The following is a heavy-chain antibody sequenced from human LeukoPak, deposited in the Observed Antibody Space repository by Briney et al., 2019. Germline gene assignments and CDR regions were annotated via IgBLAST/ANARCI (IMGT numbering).Heavy chain of an antibody. V-gene: IGHV1-3*01. CDR3: ARDGNIVATIRGDSDY. CDR2: INAGNGNT. D-gene: IGHD5-12*01. J-gene: IGHJ4*02. CDR1: GYTFTSYA. Sequence: GASVKVSCKASGYTFTSYAMHWVRQAPGQRLEWMGWINAGNGNTKYSQKFQGRVTITRDTSASTAYMELSSLRSEDTAVYYCARDGNIVATIRGDSDYWGQGTLVTVSS.